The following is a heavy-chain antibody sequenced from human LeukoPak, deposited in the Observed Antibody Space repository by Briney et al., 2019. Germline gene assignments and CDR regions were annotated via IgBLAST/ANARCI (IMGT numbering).Heavy chain of an antibody. D-gene: IGHD2-2*02. CDR1: GFTFSSYW. CDR2: IKSDGSTT. J-gene: IGHJ6*02. Sequence: PGGSLRLSCAASGFTFSSYWMHWVRHAPGKGLVWVSRIKSDGSTTTYADSVKGRFTISRDNAKNSLYLQMNSLRAEDTAVYYCAREEGYCSSTSCYNGMDVWGQGTTVTVSS. CDR3: AREEGYCSSTSCYNGMDV. V-gene: IGHV3-74*01.